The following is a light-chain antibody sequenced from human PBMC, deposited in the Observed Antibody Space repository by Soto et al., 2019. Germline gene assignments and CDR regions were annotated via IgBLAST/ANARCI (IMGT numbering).Light chain of an antibody. V-gene: IGKV3-15*01. CDR1: QSVGSN. Sequence: EIVMTQSPAILSVSPGERATLSCRASQSVGSNLAWYLQKPGQAPRLLIYGASTRATGIPARFSGSGSGTEFPLTISSLQSEDFAVYYCQQYNNWPPWTFGQGTKVEIK. J-gene: IGKJ1*01. CDR2: GAS. CDR3: QQYNNWPPWT.